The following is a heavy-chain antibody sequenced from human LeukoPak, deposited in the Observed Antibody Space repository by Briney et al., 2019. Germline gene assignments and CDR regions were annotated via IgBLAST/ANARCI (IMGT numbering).Heavy chain of an antibody. CDR1: GGSISSYY. CDR3: ARRADFDY. Sequence: SETLSLTCTVSGGSISSYYWSWIRQPPGKGLEWIGYIYYSGSTNYNPSLKSRVTISVDTSKNQFSLKLSSVTAADTAVYYCARRADFDYWGQGTLVTVSS. CDR2: IYYSGST. V-gene: IGHV4-59*12. J-gene: IGHJ4*02.